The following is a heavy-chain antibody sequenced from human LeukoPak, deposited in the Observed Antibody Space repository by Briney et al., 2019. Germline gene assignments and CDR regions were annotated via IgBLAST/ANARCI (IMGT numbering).Heavy chain of an antibody. CDR2: IGGSGGST. CDR1: GFTFSSYA. Sequence: GGSLRLSCAASGFTFSSYAMRWVRQAPGKGLEWVSAIGGSGGSTYYADSVKGRFTISRDNSKNTLYLHMNSLRAEDTAVYCCANTVAGHFDYWGQGTLVTVSS. D-gene: IGHD6-19*01. J-gene: IGHJ4*02. V-gene: IGHV3-23*01. CDR3: ANTVAGHFDY.